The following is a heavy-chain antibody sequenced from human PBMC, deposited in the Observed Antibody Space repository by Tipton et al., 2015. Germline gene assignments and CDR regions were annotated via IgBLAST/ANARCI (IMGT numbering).Heavy chain of an antibody. V-gene: IGHV4-39*07. J-gene: IGHJ6*02. Sequence: TLSLTCTVSGDSITSSSHYWGWIRQPPGKGLEWIGSIYSGGSTYYNPSLKSRVTISVDKSKNQFSLKLSSVTAADTAVYYCARLHLGGVKSGLDVWGQGTTVTVSS. CDR3: ARLHLGGVKSGLDV. CDR1: GDSITSSSHY. D-gene: IGHD3-16*01. CDR2: IYSGGST.